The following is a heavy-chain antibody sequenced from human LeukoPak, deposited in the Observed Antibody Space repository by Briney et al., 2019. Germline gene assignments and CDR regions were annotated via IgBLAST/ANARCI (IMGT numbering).Heavy chain of an antibody. V-gene: IGHV3-7*01. CDR1: GFTFSNFW. Sequence: GGSLRLSCVVSGFTFSNFWMSWVRQAPGKGLEWVANTHQDESEKQYLDSVKGRFTISRDNARKSLFLRMNSLRVEDTAIYYCARVGSSWDLLDYWGQGTLVTVS. CDR2: THQDESEK. D-gene: IGHD6-13*01. J-gene: IGHJ4*02. CDR3: ARVGSSWDLLDY.